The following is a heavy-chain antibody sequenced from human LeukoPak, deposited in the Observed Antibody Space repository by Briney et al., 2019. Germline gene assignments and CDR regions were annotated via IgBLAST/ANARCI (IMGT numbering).Heavy chain of an antibody. Sequence: GGSLRLSCAVSGFTFSRYWMHWVRLAPGKGLEWVSRVDLDESNIGYADSVKGRFTISRDNAKNTLFLQMNSLRAEDTAVYYCVREAFEVRHWYFDLWGRGTLVSVSS. CDR2: VDLDESNI. CDR1: GFTFSRYW. V-gene: IGHV3-74*01. J-gene: IGHJ2*01. D-gene: IGHD3-10*01. CDR3: VREAFEVRHWYFDL.